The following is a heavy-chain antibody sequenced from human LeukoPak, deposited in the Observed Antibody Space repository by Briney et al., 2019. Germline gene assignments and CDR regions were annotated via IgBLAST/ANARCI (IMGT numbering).Heavy chain of an antibody. CDR2: IIPILGIA. CDR1: GGTFSSYT. D-gene: IGHD5-18*01. Sequence: GASVKVSCKASGGTFSSYTISWVRQAPGQGLEWMGRIIPILGIANYAQKSQGRVTITADKSTSTAYMELSSLRSEDTAVYYCATPRQLWPHYGMDVWGQGTTVTVSS. V-gene: IGHV1-69*02. J-gene: IGHJ6*02. CDR3: ATPRQLWPHYGMDV.